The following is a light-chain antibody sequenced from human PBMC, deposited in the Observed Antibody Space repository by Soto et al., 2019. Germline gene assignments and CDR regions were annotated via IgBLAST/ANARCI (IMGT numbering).Light chain of an antibody. Sequence: EIVLTQSPGTLSLSPGERATLSCRASQSVSSSYLAWYQQKPGQAPRLLIYGASSRATGIPDRFSGSGSGTDFTLTISRLEPEAFAVYYCQQYGSSPPYTFGQGTKLAIK. J-gene: IGKJ2*01. CDR2: GAS. CDR3: QQYGSSPPYT. CDR1: QSVSSSY. V-gene: IGKV3-20*01.